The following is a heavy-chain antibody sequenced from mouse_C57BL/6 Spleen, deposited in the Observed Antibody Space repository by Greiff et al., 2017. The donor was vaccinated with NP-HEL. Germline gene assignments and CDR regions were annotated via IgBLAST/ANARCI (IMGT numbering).Heavy chain of an antibody. Sequence: QVQLKQSGPELVKPGASVKISCKASGYAFSSSWMNWVKQRPGKGLEWIGRIYPGDGDTNYNGKFKGKATLTADKSSSTAYMQLSSLTSEDSAVYFCARKDGSSYWYFDVWGTGTTVTVSS. CDR2: IYPGDGDT. CDR3: ARKDGSSYWYFDV. V-gene: IGHV1-82*01. D-gene: IGHD1-1*01. CDR1: GYAFSSSW. J-gene: IGHJ1*03.